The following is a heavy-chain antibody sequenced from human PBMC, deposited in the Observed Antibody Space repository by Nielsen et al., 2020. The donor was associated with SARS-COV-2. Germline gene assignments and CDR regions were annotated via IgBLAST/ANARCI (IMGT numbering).Heavy chain of an antibody. D-gene: IGHD2-2*02. CDR3: ARGHLVVVPSPILGLGPFFYSFYLDV. CDR1: GDSVSSHDW. V-gene: IGHV4-4*02. Sequence: SETLSLTCAVSGDSVSSHDWWTWVRQSPGKGLEWIGEVSHSGSTNYKPSLKSRVTLSMDKSKRQVSLRLTSVSAADTAVYFCARGHLVVVPSPILGLGPFFYSFYLDVWGKGTTVTVSS. J-gene: IGHJ6*03. CDR2: VSHSGST.